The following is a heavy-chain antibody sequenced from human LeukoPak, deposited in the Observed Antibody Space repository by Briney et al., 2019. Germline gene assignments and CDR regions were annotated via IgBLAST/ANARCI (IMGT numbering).Heavy chain of an antibody. Sequence: GGSLRLSCAASGFTFSSYAMSWVRQAPGKGLEWVSAISGSGGSTYYADSVKGRFTISRDNSKNTLYLQMNSLRAEDTAVYYCAKDCGGDCYFDDAFDIWGQGTMATVSS. CDR3: AKDCGGDCYFDDAFDI. CDR1: GFTFSSYA. D-gene: IGHD2-21*02. V-gene: IGHV3-23*01. J-gene: IGHJ3*02. CDR2: ISGSGGST.